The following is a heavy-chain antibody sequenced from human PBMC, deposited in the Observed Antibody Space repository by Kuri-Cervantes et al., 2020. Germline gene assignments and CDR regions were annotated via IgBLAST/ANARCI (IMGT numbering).Heavy chain of an antibody. CDR3: AREGGVVVPAAIDYYYYMDV. CDR2: IYNSGST. V-gene: IGHV4-4*07. J-gene: IGHJ6*03. Sequence: ESLMISCTVSGGSISSYYWCWIRQPAGKGLEWIGRIYNSGSTNYNPSLKSRVTITVDKSKNQFSLKLSSVTAADTAVYYCAREGGVVVPAAIDYYYYMDVWGKGTTVTVSS. D-gene: IGHD2-2*01. CDR1: GGSISSYY.